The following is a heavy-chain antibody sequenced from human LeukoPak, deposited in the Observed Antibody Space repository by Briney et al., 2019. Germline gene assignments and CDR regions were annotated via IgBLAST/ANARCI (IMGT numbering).Heavy chain of an antibody. Sequence: AGRSLRLSCAASGFTFDDYAMPWVRQAPGKGLEWVSGISWNSGSIGYADSVKGRFTISRDNAENSLYLQMNSLRAEDTALYYCAKASGSYYWRNYFDYWGQGTLVTVSS. J-gene: IGHJ4*02. CDR3: AKASGSYYWRNYFDY. CDR2: ISWNSGSI. V-gene: IGHV3-9*01. CDR1: GFTFDDYA. D-gene: IGHD1-26*01.